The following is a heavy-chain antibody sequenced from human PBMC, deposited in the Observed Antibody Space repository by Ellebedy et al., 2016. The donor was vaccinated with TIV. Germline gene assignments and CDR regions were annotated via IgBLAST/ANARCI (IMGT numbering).Heavy chain of an antibody. D-gene: IGHD3-10*01. CDR2: ISGSGGST. CDR1: GFTFSSYA. V-gene: IGHV3-23*01. J-gene: IGHJ4*02. CDR3: ATEPIPFTRGWAY. Sequence: GGSLRLSCAASGFTFSSYAMSWVRQAPGKGLEWVSAISGSGGSTYYADSVKGRFTISRDNAKNSVYLQMNGLRVEDTGTYYCATEPIPFTRGWAYWGQGTLVTVSS.